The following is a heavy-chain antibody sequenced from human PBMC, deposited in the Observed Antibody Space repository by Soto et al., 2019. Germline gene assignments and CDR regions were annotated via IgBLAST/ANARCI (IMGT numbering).Heavy chain of an antibody. J-gene: IGHJ6*02. CDR2: IYPGDSDT. V-gene: IGHV5-51*01. Sequence: GESLKISCKGSGYSFTSYWIGWVRQMPGKGLEWMGIIYPGDSDTRYSPSFQGQVTISADKSISTAYLQWSSLKASDTAMYYCARHVSDDFWSGYYPYYYYGMDVWGQGTTVTAP. D-gene: IGHD3-3*01. CDR1: GYSFTSYW. CDR3: ARHVSDDFWSGYYPYYYYGMDV.